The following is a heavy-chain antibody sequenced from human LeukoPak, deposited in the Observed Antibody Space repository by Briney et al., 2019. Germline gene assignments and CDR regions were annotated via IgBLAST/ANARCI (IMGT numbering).Heavy chain of an antibody. J-gene: IGHJ6*03. CDR2: IKQDGSEK. V-gene: IGHV3-7*01. CDR1: GGSISSSSYY. Sequence: TSEALSLTCTVSGGSISSSSYYWGWIRQPPGKGLEWVANIKQDGSEKYYVDSVKGRFTISRDNAKNSLYLQMNSLRAEDTAVYYCARVPLPSGPKPKSIWSRFSTHLYYYYMDVWGKGTTVTVSS. CDR3: ARVPLPSGPKPKSIWSRFSTHLYYYYMDV. D-gene: IGHD3-3*01.